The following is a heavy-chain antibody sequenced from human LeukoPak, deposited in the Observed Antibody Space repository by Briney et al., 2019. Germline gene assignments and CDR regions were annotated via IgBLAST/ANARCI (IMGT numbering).Heavy chain of an antibody. D-gene: IGHD3-22*01. Sequence: PGGSLRLSCSASGFTFTTYGMNWVRQAPGKGLEWVSGIGGSGIRTYYADSVKGRFTISRDNAKNSLYLQMNSLRAEDTALYYCARNDYYDSSGYYYYMDVWGKGTTVTVSS. CDR1: GFTFTTYG. CDR3: ARNDYYDSSGYYYYMDV. CDR2: IGGSGIRT. J-gene: IGHJ6*03. V-gene: IGHV3-20*04.